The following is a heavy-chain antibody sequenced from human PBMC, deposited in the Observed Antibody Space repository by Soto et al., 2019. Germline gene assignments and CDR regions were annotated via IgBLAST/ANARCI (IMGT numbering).Heavy chain of an antibody. V-gene: IGHV4-59*08. CDR2: VHYTGST. CDR1: GQYIKSNFW. CDR3: ARLSHDSSGYYYFDS. J-gene: IGHJ4*02. D-gene: IGHD3-22*01. Sequence: PSETLSLTCLVSGQYIKSNFWWAWVRQSPGKDLEWIGYVHYTGSTNYIPSLKSRVTISLGTSKSQFSLKLTSVTAADTAVYYCARLSHDSSGYYYFDSWGQGTLVTVSS.